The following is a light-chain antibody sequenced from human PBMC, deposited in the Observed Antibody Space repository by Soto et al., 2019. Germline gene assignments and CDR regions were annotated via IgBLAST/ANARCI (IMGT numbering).Light chain of an antibody. J-gene: IGKJ2*01. CDR2: DAF. Sequence: EIVLTQSPATLSLSPRERATLSCRASQSVSSNLAWYQQKLGQAPRLLIYDAFNRATGIPARFSGSGSGTDFTLTISNLEPEDFAVYYCQQRSSWPTFGQGTKLEIK. CDR1: QSVSSN. CDR3: QQRSSWPT. V-gene: IGKV3-11*01.